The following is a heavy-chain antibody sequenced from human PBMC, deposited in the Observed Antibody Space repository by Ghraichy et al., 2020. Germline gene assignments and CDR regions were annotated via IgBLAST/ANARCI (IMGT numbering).Heavy chain of an antibody. D-gene: IGHD3-3*01. CDR2: INHSGST. CDR3: ARGRRPGFWSGYWPYYFDY. J-gene: IGHJ4*02. V-gene: IGHV4-34*01. Sequence: SQTLSLTCAVYGGSFSGYYWSWIRQPPGKGLEWIGEINHSGSTNYNPSLKSRVTISVDTSKNQFSLKLSSVTAADTAVYYCARGRRPGFWSGYWPYYFDYWGQGTLVTVSS. CDR1: GGSFSGYY.